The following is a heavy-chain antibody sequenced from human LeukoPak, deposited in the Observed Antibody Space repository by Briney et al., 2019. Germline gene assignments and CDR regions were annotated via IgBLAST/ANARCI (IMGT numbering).Heavy chain of an antibody. D-gene: IGHD3-9*01. J-gene: IGHJ6*02. Sequence: GASVKVSCKASGYTFTGYYMHWVRQAPGQGLEWMGWINPNSGGTNDAQKFQGRVTMTRDTSISTAYMELSRLRSDDTAVYYCARCTVMTGWYYYYGMDVWGQGTTVTVSS. CDR2: INPNSGGT. CDR3: ARCTVMTGWYYYYGMDV. CDR1: GYTFTGYY. V-gene: IGHV1-2*02.